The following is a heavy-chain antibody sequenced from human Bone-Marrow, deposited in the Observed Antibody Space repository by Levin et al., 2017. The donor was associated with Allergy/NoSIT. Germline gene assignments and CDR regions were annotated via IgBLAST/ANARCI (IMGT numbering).Heavy chain of an antibody. Sequence: PGGSLRLSCAASGFTFSNAWMSWVRQAPGKGLEWVGRIKSKTDGGTTDYAAPVKGRFTISRDDSKNTLYLQMNSLKTEDTAVYYCTTRLRFPQPMAYYYYGMDVWGQGTTVTVSS. V-gene: IGHV3-15*01. CDR3: TTRLRFPQPMAYYYYGMDV. D-gene: IGHD5-24*01. CDR1: GFTFSNAW. J-gene: IGHJ6*02. CDR2: IKSKTDGGTT.